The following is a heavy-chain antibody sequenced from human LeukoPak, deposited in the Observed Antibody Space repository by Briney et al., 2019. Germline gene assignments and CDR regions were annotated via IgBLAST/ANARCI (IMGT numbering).Heavy chain of an antibody. V-gene: IGHV3-66*01. CDR2: IYSGGST. CDR3: AKDGTPHYYGSGSKPGAFDI. D-gene: IGHD3-10*01. J-gene: IGHJ3*02. CDR1: GFTVSSNY. Sequence: SGGSLRLSCAASGFTVSSNYMSWVRQAPGKGLEWVSVIYSGGSTYYADSVKGRFTISRDNSKNTLYLQMNSLRAEDTAVYYCAKDGTPHYYGSGSKPGAFDIWGQGTMVTVSS.